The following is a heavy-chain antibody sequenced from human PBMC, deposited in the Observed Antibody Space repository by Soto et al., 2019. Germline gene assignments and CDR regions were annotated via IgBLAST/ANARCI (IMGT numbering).Heavy chain of an antibody. Sequence: QVQLVQSGAEVKKPGSSVKVACKASGGTFSNYTIRWVRQAPGQGLEWMGGIIPIFGTVNYAQKFQRRVKITEDESTRTDYMELSSLRSEETAVYYCARGSHSWLKFWYCDLWGGGTLVTVSA. CDR2: IIPIFGTV. V-gene: IGHV1-69*12. CDR3: ARGSHSWLKFWYCDL. J-gene: IGHJ2*01. CDR1: GGTFSNYT. D-gene: IGHD5-12*01.